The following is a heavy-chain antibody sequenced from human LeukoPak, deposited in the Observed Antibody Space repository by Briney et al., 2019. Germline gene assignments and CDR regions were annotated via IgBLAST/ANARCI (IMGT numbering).Heavy chain of an antibody. CDR3: AKIRVDDYVSPIDY. CDR1: GFIFSSYD. Sequence: GGSLRLSCAASGFIFSSYDMHWVRQAPGKGLEWVAIISYDGSNKYYADSVKGRFTISRDNSKNTLYLQMSSLRAEDTAVYYCAKIRVDDYVSPIDYWGQGTLVTVSS. CDR2: ISYDGSNK. J-gene: IGHJ4*02. V-gene: IGHV3-30*18. D-gene: IGHD3-16*01.